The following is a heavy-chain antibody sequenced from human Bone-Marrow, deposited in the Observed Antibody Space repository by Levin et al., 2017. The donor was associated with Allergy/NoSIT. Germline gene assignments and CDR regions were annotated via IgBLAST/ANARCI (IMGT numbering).Heavy chain of an antibody. D-gene: IGHD3-9*01. Sequence: PSETLSLTCGVSGGSISSSGFSWSWIRQPPGKGLEWIGYIYHTGSTYYNTSLKSRVSMSVDRSKNQFSLKLSSVTAADTAVYYCARAYYDLTGYYDAFDIWGQGTMVTVSP. CDR1: GGSISSSGFS. J-gene: IGHJ3*02. CDR3: ARAYYDLTGYYDAFDI. V-gene: IGHV4-30-2*01. CDR2: IYHTGST.